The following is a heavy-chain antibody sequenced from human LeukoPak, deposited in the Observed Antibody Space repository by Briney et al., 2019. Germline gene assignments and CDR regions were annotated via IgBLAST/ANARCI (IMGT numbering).Heavy chain of an antibody. Sequence: PSETLSLTCAVYGGSFSGYYRSWIRQPPGKGLEWIGEINHSGSTNYNPSLKSRVTISVDTSKNQFSLKLSSVTAADTAVYYCARERDSHYYGPMGGAFDIWGQGTMVTVSS. D-gene: IGHD3-10*01. CDR3: ARERDSHYYGPMGGAFDI. CDR2: INHSGST. J-gene: IGHJ3*02. CDR1: GGSFSGYY. V-gene: IGHV4-34*01.